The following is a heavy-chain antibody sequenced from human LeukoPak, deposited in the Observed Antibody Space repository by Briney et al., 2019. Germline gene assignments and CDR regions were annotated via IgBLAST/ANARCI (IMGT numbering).Heavy chain of an antibody. V-gene: IGHV4-30-2*01. CDR3: ARSRTGYYRYLAS. J-gene: IGHJ4*02. Sequence: PSQTLSLTCAVSGGSISSGIYAWNWVRQPPGKGLEWIGFVYHSVNIHYNPSLESRVTISVDRSKNRFSLKLNSVTAADTAVYYCARSRTGYYRYLASWGQGTLVTVSS. CDR2: VYHSVNI. CDR1: GGSISSGIYA. D-gene: IGHD3-9*01.